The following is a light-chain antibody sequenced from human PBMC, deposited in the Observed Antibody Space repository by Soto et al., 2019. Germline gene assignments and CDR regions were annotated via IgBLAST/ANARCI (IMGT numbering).Light chain of an antibody. V-gene: IGKV3-20*01. CDR3: QQYNNWPAIT. J-gene: IGKJ5*01. CDR2: GAS. Sequence: EIVLTQSPGALSLSPGERGTVSCRASQSVKSSNLAWFQQKPGQAPRLLIYGASTRATGIPDRFSGSGSGTDFTLTISSLEPEDFAVYYCQQYNNWPAITFGQGTRLEIK. CDR1: QSVKSSN.